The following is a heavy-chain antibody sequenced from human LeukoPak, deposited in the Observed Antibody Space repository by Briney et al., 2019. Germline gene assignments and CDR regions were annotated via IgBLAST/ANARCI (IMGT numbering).Heavy chain of an antibody. CDR1: GFIVSRSH. CDR3: ARDLNVDSSMFGH. V-gene: IGHV3-53*01. J-gene: IGHJ5*02. D-gene: IGHD5-12*01. Sequence: GGSLGLSCAGSGFIVSRSHISWVRQAPGKGLQWVSSLYSGGSIHYADSVKGRFTISRDTSRNTVSLQMNSLRVEDTAVYYCARDLNVDSSMFGHWGQGTPVTVFS. CDR2: LYSGGSI.